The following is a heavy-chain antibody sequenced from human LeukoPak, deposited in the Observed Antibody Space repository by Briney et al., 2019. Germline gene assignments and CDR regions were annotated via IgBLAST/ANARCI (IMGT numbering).Heavy chain of an antibody. Sequence: SSGTLSLTCAVSGGSISSSNWWSWVRQPPGKGLEWIGEIYHSGSTNYNPSLKSRVTISVDKSKNQFSLKLSSVTAADTAVYYCASSGYSYGYFSWFDPWGQGTLVTVSS. CDR2: IYHSGST. CDR3: ASSGYSYGYFSWFDP. V-gene: IGHV4-4*02. CDR1: GGSISSSNW. J-gene: IGHJ5*02. D-gene: IGHD5-18*01.